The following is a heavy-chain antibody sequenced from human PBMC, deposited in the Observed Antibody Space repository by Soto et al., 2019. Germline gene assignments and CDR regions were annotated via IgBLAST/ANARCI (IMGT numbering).Heavy chain of an antibody. J-gene: IGHJ4*02. CDR1: GFTFSSYA. V-gene: IGHV3-23*01. CDR3: AKDLLSYYDFWSGYYTGFDY. D-gene: IGHD3-3*01. CDR2: ISGSGGST. Sequence: PGGSLRLSCAASGFTFSSYAMSWVRQAPGKGLEWVSAISGSGGSTYYADSVKGRFTISRDNSKNTLYLQMNSLRAEDTAVYYCAKDLLSYYDFWSGYYTGFDYWGQGTLVTVSS.